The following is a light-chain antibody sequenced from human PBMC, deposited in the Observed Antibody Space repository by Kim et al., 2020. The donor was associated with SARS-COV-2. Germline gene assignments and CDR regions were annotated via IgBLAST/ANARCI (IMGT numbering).Light chain of an antibody. Sequence: SASIGYRVTFTCRSSHSIVTFLNWYQQKPGKAPHLVIHSASSLQVGVPSRFSGSGTGTDFTLTISSLQPEDIAIYYCQQTYSMPYTFGQGTKLEI. CDR1: HSIVTF. CDR2: SAS. CDR3: QQTYSMPYT. J-gene: IGKJ2*01. V-gene: IGKV1-39*01.